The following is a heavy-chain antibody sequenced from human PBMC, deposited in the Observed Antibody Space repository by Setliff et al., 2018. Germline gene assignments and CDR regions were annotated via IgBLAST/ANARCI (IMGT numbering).Heavy chain of an antibody. CDR2: IIPIFGTA. V-gene: IGHV1-69*06. CDR1: GGTFSSYA. D-gene: IGHD5-18*01. J-gene: IGHJ4*02. Sequence: ASVKVSCKASGGTFSSYAISWVRQAPGQGLEWMGRIIPIFGTANYAQKFQGRVTITADKSTSTAYMELSSLRSEDTAVYYCSSQWDTTMVNDYWGQGTLVTVSS. CDR3: SSQWDTTMVNDY.